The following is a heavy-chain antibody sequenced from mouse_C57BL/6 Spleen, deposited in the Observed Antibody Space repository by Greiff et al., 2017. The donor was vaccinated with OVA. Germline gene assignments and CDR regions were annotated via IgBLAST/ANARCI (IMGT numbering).Heavy chain of an antibody. J-gene: IGHJ3*01. CDR2: IHPNSGST. V-gene: IGHV1-64*01. CDR1: GYTFTSYW. CDR3: ARGTGVFFAY. Sequence: QVQLQQPGAELVKPGASVKLSCKASGYTFTSYWMHWVKQRPGQGLEWIGMIHPNSGSTNYNEKFKSKATLTVDKSSSTAYMQLSSLTSEDSAVYYCARGTGVFFAYWGQGTLVTVSA. D-gene: IGHD4-1*01.